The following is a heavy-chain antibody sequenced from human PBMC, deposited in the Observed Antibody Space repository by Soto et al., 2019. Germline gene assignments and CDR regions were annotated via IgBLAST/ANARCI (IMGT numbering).Heavy chain of an antibody. CDR2: ISSGGSPI. J-gene: IGHJ4*02. V-gene: IGHV3-48*01. CDR3: ASTLQGDKRPVDY. Sequence: GGSLRLSCAASGFTFNSYSMNWVRQAPGKGLEWLSYISSGGSPIYYADSVKGRFTISRDNDKNSVYLQMHSLRAEDTGVYYCASTLQGDKRPVDYWGQGTLVTVSS. CDR1: GFTFNSYS. D-gene: IGHD3-10*01.